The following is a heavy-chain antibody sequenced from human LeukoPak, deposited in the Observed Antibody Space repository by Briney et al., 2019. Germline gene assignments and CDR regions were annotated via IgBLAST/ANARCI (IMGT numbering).Heavy chain of an antibody. J-gene: IGHJ4*02. CDR2: ISSSGSTI. CDR3: ARVWFGEALDY. Sequence: LSLTCTVSGGSISRYYWSWIRQAPGKGLEWVSYISSSGSTIYYADSVKGRFTISRDNAKNSLYLQMNSLRAEDTAVYYCARVWFGEALDYWGQGTLVTVSS. CDR1: GGSISRYY. D-gene: IGHD3-10*01. V-gene: IGHV3-11*01.